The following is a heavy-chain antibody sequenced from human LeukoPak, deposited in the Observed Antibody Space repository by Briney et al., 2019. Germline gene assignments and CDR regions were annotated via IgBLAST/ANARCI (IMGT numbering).Heavy chain of an antibody. CDR2: IRYDGSNK. D-gene: IGHD2-15*01. J-gene: IGHJ4*02. Sequence: GALRLSFAASGFTFSSYGMHWVRQAPGKGLEWVAFIRYDGSNKYYADSVKGRFTISRDNSKNTLYLQMNSLRAEDTAVYYCARSSSRYCSGGSCYSGVLGYFDYWGQGTLVTVSS. CDR3: ARSSSRYCSGGSCYSGVLGYFDY. CDR1: GFTFSSYG. V-gene: IGHV3-30*02.